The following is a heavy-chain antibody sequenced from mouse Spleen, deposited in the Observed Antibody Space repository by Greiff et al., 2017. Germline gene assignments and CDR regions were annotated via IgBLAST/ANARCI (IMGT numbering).Heavy chain of an antibody. CDR2: IYPYNGGT. Sequence: EVQLQQSGPELVKPGASVKISCKASGYTFTDYNMHWVKQSHGKSLEWIGYIYPYNGGTGYNQKFKSKATLTVDNSSSTAYMELRSLTSEDSAVYYCARWYYGSRYYFDYWGQGTTLTVSS. CDR1: GYTFTDYN. D-gene: IGHD1-1*01. V-gene: IGHV1S29*02. CDR3: ARWYYGSRYYFDY. J-gene: IGHJ2*01.